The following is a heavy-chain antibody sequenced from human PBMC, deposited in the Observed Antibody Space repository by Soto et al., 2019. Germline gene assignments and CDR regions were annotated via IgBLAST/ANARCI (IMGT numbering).Heavy chain of an antibody. J-gene: IGHJ6*03. V-gene: IGHV4-59*01. CDR1: GGSIGHYY. D-gene: IGHD6-13*01. CDR2: IFYTGNT. Sequence: PSETLSLTCTVSGGSIGHYYWSWIRQPPGKGLEWIGYIFYTGNTNYNPSLKSRVTMSVDTSKNQFSLKLSSVTAADTAAYYCVRAAGPYYYYYMDVWGKGTTVTVSS. CDR3: VRAAGPYYYYYMDV.